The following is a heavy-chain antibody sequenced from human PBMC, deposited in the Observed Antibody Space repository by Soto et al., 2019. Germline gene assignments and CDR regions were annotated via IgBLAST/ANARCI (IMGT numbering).Heavy chain of an antibody. Sequence: EVQLLESGGGLVQPGGSLRLSCAASGFTFSNYAVTWVRQAPGQGLEWVSTISGSGGSTYYADSVKGRFTISRDNSKNTLYLQMNSLRAEDTAVYYCAKDQDSRWSEIDYWGQGTLVTVSS. V-gene: IGHV3-23*01. J-gene: IGHJ4*02. CDR1: GFTFSNYA. CDR3: AKDQDSRWSEIDY. D-gene: IGHD6-13*01. CDR2: ISGSGGST.